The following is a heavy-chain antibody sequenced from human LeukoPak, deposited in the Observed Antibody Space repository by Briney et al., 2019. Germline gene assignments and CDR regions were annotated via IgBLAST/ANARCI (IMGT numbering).Heavy chain of an antibody. J-gene: IGHJ5*02. CDR1: GGSISSHY. D-gene: IGHD6-19*01. CDR2: IYYSGST. V-gene: IGHV4-59*11. Sequence: SETLSLTCTVSGGSISSHYWSWIRQPPGKGLEWIGYIYYSGSTNYNPSLKSRVTISVDTSKNQFSLKLSSVTAADTAAYYCAAVAVAGSWFDPWGQGTLVTVSS. CDR3: AAVAVAGSWFDP.